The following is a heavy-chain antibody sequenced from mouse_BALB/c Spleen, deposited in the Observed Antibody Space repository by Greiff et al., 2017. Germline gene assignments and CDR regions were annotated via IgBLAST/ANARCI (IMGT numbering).Heavy chain of an antibody. Sequence: EVKLLESGPGLVKPSQSLSLTCTVTGYSITSDYAWNWIRQFPGNKLEWMGYISYSGSTSYNPSLKSRISITRDTSKNQFFLQLNSVTTEDTATYYCAREVYGNLDYWGQGTTLTVSS. CDR3: AREVYGNLDY. D-gene: IGHD2-1*01. CDR2: ISYSGST. V-gene: IGHV3-2*02. J-gene: IGHJ2*01. CDR1: GYSITSDYA.